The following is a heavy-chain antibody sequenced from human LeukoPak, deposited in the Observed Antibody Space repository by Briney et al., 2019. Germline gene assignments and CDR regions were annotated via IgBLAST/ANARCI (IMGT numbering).Heavy chain of an antibody. J-gene: IGHJ4*02. CDR1: GGSISSYY. D-gene: IGHD2-15*01. Sequence: SETLSLTCTVSGGSISSYYWSWIRQPPGKGLEWIGYIYYSGSTNYNPSLKSRVTISVDTSKNRFSLKLSSVTAADTAVYYCARAQPGGGFDYWGQGTLVTVSS. V-gene: IGHV4-59*01. CDR2: IYYSGST. CDR3: ARAQPGGGFDY.